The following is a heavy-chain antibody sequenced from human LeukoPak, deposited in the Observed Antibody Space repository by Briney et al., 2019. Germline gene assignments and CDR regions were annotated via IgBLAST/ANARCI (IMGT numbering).Heavy chain of an antibody. CDR1: GFTFSSYN. D-gene: IGHD2-21*02. Sequence: PGGSLRLSCAASGFTFSSYNMNWVRQAPGKGLEWVSSISSSSSYIYYADSVKGRFTISRDNAKNSLYLQMNSLRAEDTAVYYCAYCGGDCPLGAFDIWGQGTMVTVSS. CDR3: AYCGGDCPLGAFDI. CDR2: ISSSSSYI. V-gene: IGHV3-21*01. J-gene: IGHJ3*02.